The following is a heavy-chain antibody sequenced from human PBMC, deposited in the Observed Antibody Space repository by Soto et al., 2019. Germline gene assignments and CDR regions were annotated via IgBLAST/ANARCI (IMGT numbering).Heavy chain of an antibody. J-gene: IGHJ4*02. CDR2: INSDGSST. Sequence: GGSLRLSCAASGFTFSSYWMHWVRQAPGKGLVWVSRINSDGSSTSYADSVKGRFTISRDNAKNTLYLQMNSLRAEDTAVYYCARASVVVVAGEVPSFDYWGQGTLVTVSS. CDR1: GFTFSSYW. D-gene: IGHD2-15*01. CDR3: ARASVVVVAGEVPSFDY. V-gene: IGHV3-74*01.